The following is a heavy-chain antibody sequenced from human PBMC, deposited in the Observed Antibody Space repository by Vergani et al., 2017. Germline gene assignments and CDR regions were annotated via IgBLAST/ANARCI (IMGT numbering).Heavy chain of an antibody. V-gene: IGHV3-23*01. J-gene: IGHJ3*02. CDR2: ISGSGGST. CDR1: GFTFSSYA. D-gene: IGHD3-10*01. Sequence: EVQLLESGGGLVQPGGSLRLPCAASGFTFSSYAMSWVRQAPGKGLEWVSAISGSGGSTYYADSVKGRFTISRDNSKNTLYLQMNSLRAEDTAVYYCARDRRNYYGSGSYRKGHAFDIWGQGTMVTVSS. CDR3: ARDRRNYYGSGSYRKGHAFDI.